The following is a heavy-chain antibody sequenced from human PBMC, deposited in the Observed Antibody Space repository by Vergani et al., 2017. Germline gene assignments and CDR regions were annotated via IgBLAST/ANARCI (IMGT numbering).Heavy chain of an antibody. CDR2: IIPIFGTA. Sequence: QVQLVQSGAEVKKPGSSVKVSCKASGGTFSSYAISWVRQAPGQGLEWMGGIIPIFGTANYAQKFQGRVTITADDSTSTAYMELSSLRSEDTAVYYCAQNGYCSSTSCYGLFDYWGQGTLVTVSS. CDR1: GGTFSSYA. CDR3: AQNGYCSSTSCYGLFDY. D-gene: IGHD2-2*01. J-gene: IGHJ4*02. V-gene: IGHV1-69*01.